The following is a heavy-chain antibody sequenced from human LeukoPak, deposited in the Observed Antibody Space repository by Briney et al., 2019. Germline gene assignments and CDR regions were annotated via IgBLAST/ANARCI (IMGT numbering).Heavy chain of an antibody. D-gene: IGHD4-23*01. V-gene: IGHV3-53*01. CDR3: ARGLLRTTVVET. J-gene: IGHJ4*02. Sequence: GGSLRLSCAASGFIVSSNYMSWVRQAPGKGLEWVSVIYSGGSTYYADSVKGRFTISRDNSKNTLYLQMNSLRAEDTAVYYCARGLLRTTVVETWGQGTLVTVSS. CDR1: GFIVSSNY. CDR2: IYSGGST.